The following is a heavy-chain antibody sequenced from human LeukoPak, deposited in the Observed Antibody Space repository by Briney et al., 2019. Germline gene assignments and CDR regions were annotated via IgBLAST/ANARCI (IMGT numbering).Heavy chain of an antibody. V-gene: IGHV1-2*02. D-gene: IGHD3-10*01. J-gene: IGHJ4*02. Sequence: ASVKVSCKASGYTFTGYYMHWVRQAPGQGLEWMGWINPNSGGTNYAQKFQGRVTMTRDTSISTAYMELSRLRSDDTAVYYCARELYGSGSSDYWGQGTLVTVSS. CDR2: INPNSGGT. CDR3: ARELYGSGSSDY. CDR1: GYTFTGYY.